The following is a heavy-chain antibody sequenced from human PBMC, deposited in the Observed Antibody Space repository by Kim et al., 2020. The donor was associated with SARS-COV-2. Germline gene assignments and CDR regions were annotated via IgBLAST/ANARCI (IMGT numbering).Heavy chain of an antibody. D-gene: IGHD6-19*01. V-gene: IGHV3-23*01. CDR2: T. Sequence: TYYADSGKGRFTILRDNSKHTLYLQMNSLRAEDTAVYYCAKLLVVAGYFDHWGQGTLATVSS. CDR3: AKLLVVAGYFDH. J-gene: IGHJ4*02.